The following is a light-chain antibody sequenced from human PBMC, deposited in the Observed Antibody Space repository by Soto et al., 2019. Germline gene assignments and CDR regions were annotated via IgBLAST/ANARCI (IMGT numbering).Light chain of an antibody. V-gene: IGKV3-20*01. J-gene: IGKJ1*01. CDR2: AAS. Sequence: EVVLTQSPGTVSLSPGERATLSCRASQSVTSNSLAWYQQKPGQAPRLLIYAASSRATGIPDRFSGSGSGTDFTLSISRLESEDFAVYYCQHYGSSFTWTFGQGTKVEIK. CDR3: QHYGSSFTWT. CDR1: QSVTSNS.